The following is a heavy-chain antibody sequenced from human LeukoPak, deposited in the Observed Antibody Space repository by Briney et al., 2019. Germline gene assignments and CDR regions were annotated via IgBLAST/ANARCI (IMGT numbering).Heavy chain of an antibody. Sequence: PSETLSLTCAVSGGSFSGYYWSWIRQPPGKGLEWIGEINHSGSTNYNPSLKSRVTISVDTSKNQFSLKLSSVTAADTAVYYCARDLYSGSYLGWFDPWGQGTLVTVSS. CDR2: INHSGST. CDR3: ARDLYSGSYLGWFDP. V-gene: IGHV4-34*01. CDR1: GGSFSGYY. J-gene: IGHJ5*02. D-gene: IGHD1-26*01.